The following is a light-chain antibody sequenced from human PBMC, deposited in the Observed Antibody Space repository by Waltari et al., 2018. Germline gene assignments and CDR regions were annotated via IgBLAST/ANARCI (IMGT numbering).Light chain of an antibody. CDR1: SSAVGGYNY. V-gene: IGLV2-14*01. J-gene: IGLJ3*02. CDR2: DVS. Sequence: QSALTQPAYVSGSPGQSITIPCNGNSSAVGGYNYVSWYQQHPGKAPKLMIYDVSKRPSVVSNRFSGSKSGNTASLTISGLQAEDEADYYCSSYTSSSTWVFGGGTKLTVL. CDR3: SSYTSSSTWV.